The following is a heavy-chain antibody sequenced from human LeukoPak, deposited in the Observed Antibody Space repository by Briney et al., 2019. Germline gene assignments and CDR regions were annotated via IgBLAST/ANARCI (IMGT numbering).Heavy chain of an antibody. V-gene: IGHV4-59*01. CDR1: GGSISPYH. CDR3: ARTNAFDI. J-gene: IGHJ3*02. Sequence: PSKTLSLTCTVSGGSISPYHWSWIRQPPGKGLEWIGYIYYSGSTNYNPSLKSRVTISVDTSKNQFSLRLSSVTAADTAVYYCARTNAFDIWGQGTMVTVSS. CDR2: IYYSGST.